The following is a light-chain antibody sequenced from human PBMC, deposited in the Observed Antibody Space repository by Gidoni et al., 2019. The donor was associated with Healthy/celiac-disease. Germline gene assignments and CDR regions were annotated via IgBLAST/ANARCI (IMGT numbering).Light chain of an antibody. Sequence: DIQITHSPSSLSASVGDRVTITYQASQDIRNYLNWYQQKPGKAPKLLIYDASNLETGVPSRFSGSGSGKDFTFTISSLQPEDIATYYCQQYDNIPITVXXXTRLEIK. V-gene: IGKV1-33*01. CDR1: QDIRNY. J-gene: IGKJ5*01. CDR3: QQYDNIPIT. CDR2: DAS.